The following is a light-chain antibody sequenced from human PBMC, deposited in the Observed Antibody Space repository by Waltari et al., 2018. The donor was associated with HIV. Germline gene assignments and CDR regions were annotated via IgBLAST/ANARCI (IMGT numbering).Light chain of an antibody. CDR3: QHFDTSLPKYT. Sequence: EFVLTQSPGTLSLSPGERATLSCRASQSVSSSYLAWYQQRPGQAPRLLIYGASSRAAGIPDRFTGSGSGTDFTLTISRLEPEDFAVYYCQHFDTSLPKYTFGQGPSWRSN. CDR2: GAS. CDR1: QSVSSSY. J-gene: IGKJ2*01. V-gene: IGKV3-20*01.